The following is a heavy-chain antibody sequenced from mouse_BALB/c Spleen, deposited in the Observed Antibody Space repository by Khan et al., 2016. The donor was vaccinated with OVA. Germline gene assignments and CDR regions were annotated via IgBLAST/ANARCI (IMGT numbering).Heavy chain of an antibody. CDR2: IYPGSGNT. CDR1: GYTFTDYY. J-gene: IGHJ2*01. Sequence: QVQLQQAGAELARPGASVKLSCKASGYTFTDYYINWVKQRTGQGLEWVGEIYPGSGNTYYNEKFKGKATLTADKSSSTAYMQLSSLTSEDSAVYFCARGDYWGQGTTLTVSS. CDR3: ARGDY. V-gene: IGHV1-77*01.